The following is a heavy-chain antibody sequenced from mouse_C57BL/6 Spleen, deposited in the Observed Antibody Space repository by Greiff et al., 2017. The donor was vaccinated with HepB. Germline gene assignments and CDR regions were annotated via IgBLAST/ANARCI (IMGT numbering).Heavy chain of an antibody. CDR1: GYSITSGYD. V-gene: IGHV3-1*01. D-gene: IGHD2-1*01. Sequence: EVKVVESGPGMVKPSQSLSLTCTVTGYSITSGYDWHWIRHFPGNKLEWMGYISYSGSTNYNPSLKSRISITHDTSKNHFFLKLNSVTTEDTATYYCARGGGYYGNPFAYWGQGTLVTVSA. CDR2: ISYSGST. J-gene: IGHJ3*01. CDR3: ARGGGYYGNPFAY.